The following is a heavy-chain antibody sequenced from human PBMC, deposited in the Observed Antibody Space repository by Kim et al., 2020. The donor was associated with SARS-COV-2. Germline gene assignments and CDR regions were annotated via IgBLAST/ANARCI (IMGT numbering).Heavy chain of an antibody. V-gene: IGHV3-23*01. J-gene: IGHJ4*02. Sequence: GGSLRLSCAASGFTFSSYAMSWVRQAPGKGLEWVSAISGSGGSTYYADSVKGRFTISRDNSKNTLYLQMNSLRAEDTAVYYCATSSPREALSIYRFRFRSWYSCDYWGQRTLVTVSS. CDR1: GFTFSSYA. CDR3: ATSSPREALSIYRFRFRSWYSCDY. D-gene: IGHD6-13*01. CDR2: ISGSGGST.